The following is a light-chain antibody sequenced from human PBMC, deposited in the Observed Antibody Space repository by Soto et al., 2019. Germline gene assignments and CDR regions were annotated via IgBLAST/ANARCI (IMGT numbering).Light chain of an antibody. CDR1: QSISSY. J-gene: IGKJ2*01. CDR2: AAS. CDR3: QQSYGTPNT. Sequence: DIQMTQSTSSLSASVGDRVIITCRTSQSISSYLNWYQQKPGKAPRLLIYAASSLQSGVPSRFSGGGSGTYFTLTISSLQPEDFATYYCQQSYGTPNTFGQGTKLEIK. V-gene: IGKV1-39*01.